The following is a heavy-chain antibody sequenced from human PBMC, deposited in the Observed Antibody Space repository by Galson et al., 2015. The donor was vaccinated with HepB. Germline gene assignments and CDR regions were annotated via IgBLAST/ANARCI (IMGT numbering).Heavy chain of an antibody. CDR3: AKDNPDVNDSYYYFGMDV. J-gene: IGHJ6*02. CDR2: ISGAGVST. D-gene: IGHD1-1*01. V-gene: IGHV3-23*01. Sequence: SLRLSCAASGITFRSNAMSWVRQAPGKGLEWMSTISGAGVSTYYADSVNGRFTISRDNSNNRLFLQMNSLRVEDTAVYYCAKDNPDVNDSYYYFGMDVWGQGTTVTVSS. CDR1: GITFRSNA.